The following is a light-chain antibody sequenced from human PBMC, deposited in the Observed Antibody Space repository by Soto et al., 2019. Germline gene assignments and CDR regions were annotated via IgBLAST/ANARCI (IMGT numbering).Light chain of an antibody. J-gene: IGKJ4*01. Sequence: DIQMTQSPSSLSASVGDRVTITCQASQDINKNLIWYQQKPGKAPKLLIYAASGLPSGVPSRFSGSGSGTDFTLTISSLQPEDFATYYCQQANSFPLTFGGGTKVDIK. CDR2: AAS. V-gene: IGKV1-12*01. CDR1: QDINKN. CDR3: QQANSFPLT.